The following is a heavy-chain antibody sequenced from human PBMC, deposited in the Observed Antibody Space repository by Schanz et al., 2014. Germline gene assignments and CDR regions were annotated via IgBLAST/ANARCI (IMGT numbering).Heavy chain of an antibody. D-gene: IGHD3-10*01. Sequence: QAQLVQSGAEVKRSGASVKISCKASRYDFRDYYVQWVRQAPRYGLEWVGRMNPKNGATIYAQKFPGRVPMTRDMFTSTAYMEVRSLRHDDTALYYCARVLYFGPGIAYYGVDVWGQGTAVSVS. CDR1: RYDFRDYY. CDR2: MNPKNGAT. J-gene: IGHJ6*02. CDR3: ARVLYFGPGIAYYGVDV. V-gene: IGHV1-2*06.